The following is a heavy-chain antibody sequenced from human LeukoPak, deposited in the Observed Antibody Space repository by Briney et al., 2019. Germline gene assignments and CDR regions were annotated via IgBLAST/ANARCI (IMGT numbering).Heavy chain of an antibody. CDR3: ARGVGSSSKFFDY. CDR2: INAGNGNT. J-gene: IGHJ4*02. CDR1: GYTFTSYA. Sequence: ASVKVSCKASGYTFTSYAMHWVRQAPGQRLEWMGWINAGNGNTKYSQEFQGRVTITRDTSASTAYMELSSLRSEDTAVYYCARGVGSSSKFFDYWGQGTLVTVSS. V-gene: IGHV1-3*03. D-gene: IGHD6-6*01.